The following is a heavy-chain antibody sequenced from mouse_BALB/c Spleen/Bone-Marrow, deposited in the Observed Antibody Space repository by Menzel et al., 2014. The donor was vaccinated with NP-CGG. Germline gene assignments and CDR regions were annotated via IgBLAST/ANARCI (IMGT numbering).Heavy chain of an antibody. V-gene: IGHV14-3*02. Sequence: EVQLQQSGAELVKPGASVKLSCTASDFNIKDTYMHWVKQRPEQGLEWIGRIDPANGNTKYDPKFQGKATITADTSSNTAYLQLSSLTSEDTVVYYCASYYRYDRRFAYWGQGTLVTVSA. CDR1: DFNIKDTY. J-gene: IGHJ3*01. D-gene: IGHD2-14*01. CDR2: IDPANGNT. CDR3: ASYYRYDRRFAY.